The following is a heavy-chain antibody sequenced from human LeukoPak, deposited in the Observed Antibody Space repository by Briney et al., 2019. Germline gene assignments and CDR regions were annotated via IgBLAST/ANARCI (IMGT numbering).Heavy chain of an antibody. J-gene: IGHJ5*02. CDR2: IYSGGST. Sequence: GGSLRLSCAASGFTVSSNYMSWVRQAPGKGLEWVSVIYSGGSTYYADSVKGRFTISRDNSKTTLYLQMNSLRAEDTAVYYCASFLAAAGPFDPWGQGTLVTVSS. CDR1: GFTVSSNY. CDR3: ASFLAAAGPFDP. V-gene: IGHV3-53*01. D-gene: IGHD6-13*01.